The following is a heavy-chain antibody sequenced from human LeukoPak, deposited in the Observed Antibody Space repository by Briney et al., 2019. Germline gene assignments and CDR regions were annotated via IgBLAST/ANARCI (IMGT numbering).Heavy chain of an antibody. V-gene: IGHV3-23*01. CDR2: ISGSGGST. CDR3: AKVWNAFDI. D-gene: IGHD3-10*01. J-gene: IGHJ3*02. Sequence: PGGSLRLSCAASGFTFSSYAMGWVRQAPGKGLEWVSAISGSGGSTYYADSVKGRFTIPRDNSKSTLYLQMNSLRAEDTAVYYCAKVWNAFDIWGQGTMVTVSS. CDR1: GFTFSSYA.